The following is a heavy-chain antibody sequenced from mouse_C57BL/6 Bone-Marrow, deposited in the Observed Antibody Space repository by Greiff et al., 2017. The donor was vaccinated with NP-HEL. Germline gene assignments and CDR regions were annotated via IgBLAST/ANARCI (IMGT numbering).Heavy chain of an antibody. CDR3: TKGGYDYDETYYAMDY. J-gene: IGHJ4*01. D-gene: IGHD2-4*01. V-gene: IGHV6-6*01. CDR1: GFTFSDAW. CDR2: IRNKANNHAT. Sequence: EVQLVESGGGLVQPGGSMKLSCAASGFTFSDAWMDWVRQSPEQGLEWVAEIRNKANNHATYYAESVKGRFTISRDESKSSVYLQMNSLKAEDTGIYDCTKGGYDYDETYYAMDYWGQGTSVTVSS.